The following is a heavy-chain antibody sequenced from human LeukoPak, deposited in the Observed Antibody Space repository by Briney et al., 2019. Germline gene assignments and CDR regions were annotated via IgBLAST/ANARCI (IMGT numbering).Heavy chain of an antibody. CDR2: ISAYNGNT. J-gene: IGHJ5*02. Sequence: ASVKVSCKASGYTFTSYGISWVRQAPGQGLEWMGWISAYNGNTNYAQKLQGRVTMTTDTSTSTAYMELRSLRSDDTAVYYCARGGYDFWSGYYTRNWFDPWGQGTLVTVSS. D-gene: IGHD3-3*01. V-gene: IGHV1-18*01. CDR3: ARGGYDFWSGYYTRNWFDP. CDR1: GYTFTSYG.